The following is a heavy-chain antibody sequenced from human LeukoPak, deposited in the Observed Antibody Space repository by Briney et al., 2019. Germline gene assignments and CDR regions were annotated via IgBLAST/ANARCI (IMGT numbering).Heavy chain of an antibody. CDR2: INPNSGGT. CDR3: ARDPDSGYLDY. J-gene: IGHJ4*02. Sequence: ASVKVSCKASGYTFTGYYMHWVRQAPGQGLEWMGWINPNSGGTNYAQKFQGRVTMTRDTSISTAYMELSSLRSEDTAVYYCARDPDSGYLDYWGQGTLVTVSS. V-gene: IGHV1-2*02. D-gene: IGHD1-26*01. CDR1: GYTFTGYY.